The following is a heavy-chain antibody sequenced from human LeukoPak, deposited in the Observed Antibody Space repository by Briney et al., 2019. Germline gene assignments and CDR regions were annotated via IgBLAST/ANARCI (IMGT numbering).Heavy chain of an antibody. CDR3: AKPVRGVIIDYFDY. Sequence: GGSLRLSCAASGFTFSSYAMSWVRQAPGKGLEWVSAISGSGGSTYYADSVKGRFTTSRDNSKNTLYLQMTSLRAEDTAVYYCAKPVRGVIIDYFDYWGQGTLVTVSS. D-gene: IGHD3-10*01. V-gene: IGHV3-23*01. CDR1: GFTFSSYA. J-gene: IGHJ4*02. CDR2: ISGSGGST.